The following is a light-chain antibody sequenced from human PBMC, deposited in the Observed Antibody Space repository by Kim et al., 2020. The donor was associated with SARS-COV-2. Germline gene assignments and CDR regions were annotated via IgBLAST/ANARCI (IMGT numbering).Light chain of an antibody. J-gene: IGLJ3*02. CDR3: SSYAGSSGWV. CDR2: EVN. CDR1: NSDVGRYNL. Sequence: QSALTQPASVSGSPGQSITISCTGTNSDVGRYNLVSWYQQHPGKAPKVMIYEVNERPSGVSNRFSGSKSGNTASLTISGPQAEDEADYYCSSYAGSSGWVFGGGAKLTVL. V-gene: IGLV2-23*02.